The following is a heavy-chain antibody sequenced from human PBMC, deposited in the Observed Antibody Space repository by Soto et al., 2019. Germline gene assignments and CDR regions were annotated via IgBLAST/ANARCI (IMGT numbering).Heavy chain of an antibody. CDR3: ARVERVLRYFDWSQDHYYYGMDV. CDR2: IIPIFGTA. D-gene: IGHD3-9*01. V-gene: IGHV1-69*13. J-gene: IGHJ6*02. Sequence: ASVKVSCKASGGTFSSYAISWVRQAPGQGLEWMGGIIPIFGTANYAQKFQGRVTITADEFTSTAYMELSSLRSEDTAVYYCARVERVLRYFDWSQDHYYYGMDVWGQGTTVTVSS. CDR1: GGTFSSYA.